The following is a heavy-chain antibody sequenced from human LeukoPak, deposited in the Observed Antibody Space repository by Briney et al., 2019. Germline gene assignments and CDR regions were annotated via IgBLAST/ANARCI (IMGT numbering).Heavy chain of an antibody. CDR1: GFTFSSYW. CDR2: IKQDGSEK. Sequence: PGGSLRLSCAASGFTFSSYWMSWVRQAPGKGPEWVANIKQDGSEKYYVDSVKGRFTISRDNAKNSLYLQMNSLRAEDTAVYYCARDLEYSSGWSNGYWGQGTLVTVSS. CDR3: ARDLEYSSGWSNGY. J-gene: IGHJ4*02. V-gene: IGHV3-7*01. D-gene: IGHD6-19*01.